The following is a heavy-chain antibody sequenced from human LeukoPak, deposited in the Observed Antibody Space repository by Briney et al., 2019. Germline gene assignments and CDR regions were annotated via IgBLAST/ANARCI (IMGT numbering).Heavy chain of an antibody. CDR3: ATQLTAFDI. V-gene: IGHV4-34*01. D-gene: IGHD1-1*01. CDR1: GGSFSGYY. CDR2: INHSGST. J-gene: IGHJ3*02. Sequence: SSETLSLTCAVYGGSFSGYYWSWIRQPPGKGLEWIGEINHSGSTNYNPSLKSRVTISVDTSKNQFSLKLSSVTAADTAVYYCATQLTAFDIWGQGTMVTVSS.